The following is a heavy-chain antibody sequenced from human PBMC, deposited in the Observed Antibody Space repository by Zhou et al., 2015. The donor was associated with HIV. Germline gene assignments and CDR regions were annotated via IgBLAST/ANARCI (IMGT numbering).Heavy chain of an antibody. CDR2: IIPIFGTA. Sequence: QVQLVQSGAEVKKPGSSVKVSCKASGGTFSSYAISWVRQAPGQGLEWMGGIIPIFGTANYAQKFQGRVTITADESTSTAYMELSSLRSEDTAVYYCARELDERDGYNLGIGADAFDIWGPRDKWSPSLQ. CDR3: ARELDERDGYNLGIGADAFDI. V-gene: IGHV1-69*12. D-gene: IGHD5-24*01. J-gene: IGHJ3*02. CDR1: GGTFSSYA.